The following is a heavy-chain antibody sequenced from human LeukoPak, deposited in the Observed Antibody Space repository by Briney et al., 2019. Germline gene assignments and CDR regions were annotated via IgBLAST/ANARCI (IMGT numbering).Heavy chain of an antibody. Sequence: SETLSLTCTVSGGAIRSHYWTWIRQSPVKGLEWIGDVSNSGSTSYNPSLKSRVTISVDTTKNQFSLKLRSVTAADTAVYYCGRDALVGHFSYYYMDVWGKGTTVTVSS. CDR2: VSNSGST. CDR1: GGAIRSHY. J-gene: IGHJ6*03. CDR3: GRDALVGHFSYYYMDV. V-gene: IGHV4-59*11. D-gene: IGHD2-21*01.